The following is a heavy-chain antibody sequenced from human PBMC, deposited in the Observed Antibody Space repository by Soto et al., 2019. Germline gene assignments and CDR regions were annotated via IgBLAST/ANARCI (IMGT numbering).Heavy chain of an antibody. D-gene: IGHD6-19*01. V-gene: IGHV4-30-4*01. CDR1: GDSVNSDNYY. Sequence: QVQLQESGPGLVKPSETLSLTCDVFGDSVNSDNYYWTWIRQPPGKDLEWLGNIYFSGSTYYNPSLNSRVTLSIDTSKNHFSLKLTSVTAADTAMYYCARHRAVAGLDYWGQGTLLTVSS. J-gene: IGHJ4*02. CDR2: IYFSGST. CDR3: ARHRAVAGLDY.